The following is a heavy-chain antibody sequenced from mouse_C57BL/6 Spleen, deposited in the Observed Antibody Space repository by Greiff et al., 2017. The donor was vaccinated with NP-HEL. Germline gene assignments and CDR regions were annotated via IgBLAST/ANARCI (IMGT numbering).Heavy chain of an antibody. V-gene: IGHV1-26*01. CDR1: GYTFTDYY. J-gene: IGHJ1*03. Sequence: EVQLQQSGPELVKPGASVKISCKASGYTFTDYYMNWVKQSHGKSLEWIGDINPNNGGTSYNQKFKGKATLTVDKSSSTAYMELRSLTSEDSAVYYCARVTTVPYWYFDVWGTGTTVTVSS. CDR3: ARVTTVPYWYFDV. D-gene: IGHD1-1*01. CDR2: INPNNGGT.